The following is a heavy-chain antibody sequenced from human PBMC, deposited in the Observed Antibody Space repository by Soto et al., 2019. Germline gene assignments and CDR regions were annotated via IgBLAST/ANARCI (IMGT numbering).Heavy chain of an antibody. CDR2: LKQDGSEK. J-gene: IGHJ6*02. V-gene: IGHV3-7*01. Sequence: EVQLVESGGGLVQPGGSLRLSCAASGFTFSSYWMSWVRQAPGKGLEWVANLKQDGSEKYYVDSVKGRFTISRDNAKNSLYLQMNSLRAEDTAVYYCARDPNIVATMGSIYYYYGMDVWGQGTTVTVSS. CDR1: GFTFSSYW. CDR3: ARDPNIVATMGSIYYYYGMDV. D-gene: IGHD5-12*01.